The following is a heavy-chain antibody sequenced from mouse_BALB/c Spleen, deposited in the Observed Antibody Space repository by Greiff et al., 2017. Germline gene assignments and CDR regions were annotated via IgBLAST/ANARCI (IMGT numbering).Heavy chain of an antibody. V-gene: IGHV5-17*02. CDR2: ISSGSSTI. Sequence: EVNVVESGGGLVQPGGSRKLSCAASGFTFSSFGMHWVRQAPEKGLEWVAYISSGSSTIYYADTVKGRFTISRDNPKNTLFLQMTSLRSEDTAMYYCVRAYAMDYWGQGTSVTVSS. CDR3: VRAYAMDY. J-gene: IGHJ4*01. D-gene: IGHD1-1*01. CDR1: GFTFSSFG.